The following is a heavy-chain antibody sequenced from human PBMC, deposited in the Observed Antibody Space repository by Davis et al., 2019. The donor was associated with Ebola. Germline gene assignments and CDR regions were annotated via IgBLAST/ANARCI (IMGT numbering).Heavy chain of an antibody. D-gene: IGHD4-11*01. CDR1: GYTFTDYN. Sequence: ASVKVSCKASGYTFTDYNIHWMRQAPGQGLEWLGRVILKGGATHYAQKFQGRVTMTRDTSISTVYMELSSLRYDDTADYYCARGHNYAHEYWGQGTLVTVSS. CDR3: ARGHNYAHEY. J-gene: IGHJ4*02. CDR2: VILKGGAT. V-gene: IGHV1-2*06.